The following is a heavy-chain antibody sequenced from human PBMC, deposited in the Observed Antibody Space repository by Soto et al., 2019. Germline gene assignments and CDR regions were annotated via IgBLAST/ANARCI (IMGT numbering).Heavy chain of an antibody. Sequence: SETLSLTCTVSGGSISSGGYYWSWIRQHPGKGLEWIGYIYYSGSTYYNPSLKSRVTISVDTSKNQFSLKLSSVTAADTAVYYCARDKVYDYVWGSYRPYNWFDPWGQGTLVTVSS. V-gene: IGHV4-31*03. CDR1: GGSISSGGYY. CDR2: IYYSGST. CDR3: ARDKVYDYVWGSYRPYNWFDP. D-gene: IGHD3-16*02. J-gene: IGHJ5*02.